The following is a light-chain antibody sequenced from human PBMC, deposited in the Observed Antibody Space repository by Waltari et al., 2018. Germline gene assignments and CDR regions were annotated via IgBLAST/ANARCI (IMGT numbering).Light chain of an antibody. Sequence: DIQVTQSPSSLSAAVGARVSITCRASQRIGNYLNWYQQKPGKAPKLLIYSASRLQSGVPSRFSGSGSGTDFTLTITSLQPEDFAIYYCQETYSSPPSTFGQGTKVESK. CDR1: QRIGNY. V-gene: IGKV1-39*01. CDR2: SAS. CDR3: QETYSSPPST. J-gene: IGKJ1*01.